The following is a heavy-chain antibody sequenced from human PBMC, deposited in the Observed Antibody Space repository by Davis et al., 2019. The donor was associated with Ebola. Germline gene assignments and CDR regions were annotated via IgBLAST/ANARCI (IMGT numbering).Heavy chain of an antibody. CDR1: GFTLSNHS. CDR3: VRERDYGDYIAFFDY. D-gene: IGHD4-17*01. J-gene: IGHJ4*02. CDR2: IRYRDNSYIT. V-gene: IGHV3-72*01. Sequence: PGGSLRLSCAASGFTLSNHSMAWVRQAPGKGLEWVGRIRYRDNSYITDYAASVKGRFILSSDDSNNSLCLQMNSLTIEDTAVYYCVRERDYGDYIAFFDYWGQGILVTVSS.